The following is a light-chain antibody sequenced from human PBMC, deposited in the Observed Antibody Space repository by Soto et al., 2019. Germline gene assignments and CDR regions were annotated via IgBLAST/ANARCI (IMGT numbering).Light chain of an antibody. CDR3: QQYDSYSFT. CDR1: QGIRND. CDR2: AAS. Sequence: DIQMTQSPSSLSASVGDRVTITCRASQGIRNDLGWYQQKPGKAPKLLIYAASSLQSGVPSRFSGSGSGTECTLTISSLQPDDFSTYYCQQYDSYSFTFGPGTKVDIK. V-gene: IGKV1-17*01. J-gene: IGKJ3*01.